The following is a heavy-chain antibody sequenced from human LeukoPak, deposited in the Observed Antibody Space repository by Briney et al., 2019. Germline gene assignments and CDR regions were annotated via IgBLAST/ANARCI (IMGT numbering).Heavy chain of an antibody. CDR1: GFTFTSYT. V-gene: IGHV3-23*01. D-gene: IGHD2-21*02. CDR2: MTGSGGST. Sequence: GGSLRLSCAASGFTFTSYTMTWVRQPPGKGLEWVSAMTGSGGSTFYADSVKGRFTISRDNSKNTVYLQMSSLRAEDTAVYYCAKEPRYCGTGCYFLVDSWGQGTLVTVSS. CDR3: AKEPRYCGTGCYFLVDS. J-gene: IGHJ4*02.